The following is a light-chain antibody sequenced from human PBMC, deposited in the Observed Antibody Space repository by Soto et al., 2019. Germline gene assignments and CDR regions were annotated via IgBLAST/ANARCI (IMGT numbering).Light chain of an antibody. CDR2: DAS. CDR1: QSVSSN. V-gene: IGKV3-15*01. J-gene: IGKJ1*01. Sequence: IVMTQSAATLSVYPGERATLSCRASQSVSSNLAWYQQKPGQAPRLLIYDASTRATGVPARFSGSGSGTDFTLTISSLQSEDFAVYYCQQYNKWPPWTFGQGTKVEIK. CDR3: QQYNKWPPWT.